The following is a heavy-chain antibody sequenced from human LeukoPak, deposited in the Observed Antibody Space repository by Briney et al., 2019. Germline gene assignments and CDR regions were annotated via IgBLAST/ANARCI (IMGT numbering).Heavy chain of an antibody. CDR3: ARDTDYGDYVLNFQH. CDR1: GFTVSSNY. D-gene: IGHD4-17*01. J-gene: IGHJ1*01. V-gene: IGHV3-53*01. Sequence: GGSLRLXCAATGFTVSSNYMSWGRQAPGRELEWVSVIYSGGSTYYADSVKGRFTISRDNSKNTLYLQMNSLRAEDTAVYYCARDTDYGDYVLNFQHWGQGTLVTVSS. CDR2: IYSGGST.